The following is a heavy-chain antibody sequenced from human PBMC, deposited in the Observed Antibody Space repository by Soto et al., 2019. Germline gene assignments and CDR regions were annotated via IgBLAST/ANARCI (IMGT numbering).Heavy chain of an antibody. CDR2: ISWNSGSI. V-gene: IGHV3-9*01. J-gene: IGHJ4*02. D-gene: IGHD1-26*01. CDR1: GFTFDDYA. Sequence: GGSLRLSCAASGFTFDDYAMHWVRQAPGKGLEWVSGISWNSGSIGYADSVKGRFTISRDNAKNSLYLQMNSLRAEGTALYYCAKAAAPSIVGATNFDYWGQGTLVTVSS. CDR3: AKAAAPSIVGATNFDY.